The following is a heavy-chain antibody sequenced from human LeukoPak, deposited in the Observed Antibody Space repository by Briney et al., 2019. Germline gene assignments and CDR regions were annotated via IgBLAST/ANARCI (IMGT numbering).Heavy chain of an antibody. CDR1: GGTFSSYA. CDR3: ARGLTYYYGSGSSSFDY. J-gene: IGHJ4*02. CDR2: IIPIFGTA. V-gene: IGHV1-69*13. D-gene: IGHD3-10*01. Sequence: ASVKVSCKASGGTFSSYAISWVRQAPGQGLEWMGGIIPIFGTANYAQKFQGRVTITADESTSTAYMELSSLRSEDTAVYYCARGLTYYYGSGSSSFDYWGQGILVTVSS.